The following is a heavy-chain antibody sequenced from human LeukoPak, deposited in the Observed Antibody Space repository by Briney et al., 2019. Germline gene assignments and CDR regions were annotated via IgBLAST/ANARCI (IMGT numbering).Heavy chain of an antibody. Sequence: ASVKVSCKASGYTFTSYYMHWVRQAPGQGLEWMGIINPSGGSTSYAQKLQGRVTMTTDTSTSTAYMELRSLRSDDTAVYYCARRGRTNWFDPWGQGTLVTVSS. CDR3: ARRGRTNWFDP. V-gene: IGHV1-46*01. J-gene: IGHJ5*02. CDR1: GYTFTSYY. D-gene: IGHD1-7*01. CDR2: INPSGGST.